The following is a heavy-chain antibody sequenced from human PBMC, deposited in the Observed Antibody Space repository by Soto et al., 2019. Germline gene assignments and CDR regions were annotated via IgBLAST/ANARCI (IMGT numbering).Heavy chain of an antibody. CDR3: AREPFGRFDP. V-gene: IGHV1-69*01. CDR1: GDSFGSYA. J-gene: IGHJ5*02. D-gene: IGHD3-10*01. Sequence: QMQLVQSGPEVKKPGSSVKVSRKASGDSFGSYAVSWVRQAPGQGLEWMGGNIPVFGMTNYTQKFQGRVTITADDSTTTAYMELSSLRSDDTAVYYCAREPFGRFDPWGQGTLVTVSS. CDR2: NIPVFGMT.